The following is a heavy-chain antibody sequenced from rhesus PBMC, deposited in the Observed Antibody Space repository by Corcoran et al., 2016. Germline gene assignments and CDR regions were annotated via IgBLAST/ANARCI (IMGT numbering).Heavy chain of an antibody. J-gene: IGHJ6*01. V-gene: IGHV4-122*02. D-gene: IGHD3-16*01. CDR2: ISYSGST. Sequence: QVQLQESGPGLVKPAETLSLTCAVSGGSISSSYYYWSWIGKAPGRGLEGIGYISYSGSTSYNPSLKSRFTISRDTSKNQFSLKLSSVTTADTAVYYCARNSGSLRGYGLDSWGQGVVVTVSS. CDR1: GGSISSSYYY. CDR3: ARNSGSLRGYGLDS.